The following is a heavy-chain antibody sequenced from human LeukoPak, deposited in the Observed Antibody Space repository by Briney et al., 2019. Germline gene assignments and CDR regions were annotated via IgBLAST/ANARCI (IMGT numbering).Heavy chain of an antibody. J-gene: IGHJ4*02. CDR2: IKENSVGGTI. CDR1: GFTFNKAW. D-gene: IGHD2-8*01. CDR3: TAGLGRTNDDS. V-gene: IGHV3-15*01. Sequence: PGGSLRLSCVASGFTFNKAWMSWVHHAPGKGLEWVGRIKENSVGGTIDYAAPVKGRFSISRDDLKNTVYLEMNSLKTEDTAVYYCTAGLGRTNDDSWGQGILVTVSS.